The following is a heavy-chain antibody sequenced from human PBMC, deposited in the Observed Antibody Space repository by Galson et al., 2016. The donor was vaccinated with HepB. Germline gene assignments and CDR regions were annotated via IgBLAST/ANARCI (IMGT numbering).Heavy chain of an antibody. CDR2: IFHGGTT. D-gene: IGHD1-14*01. V-gene: IGHV4-4*02. Sequence: SEPLSLTCAVSGGSITSSHWWAWVRQPPGKGLEWIGHIFHGGTTYYSPSLKSRVTMSVDKSKNQFPQKLTSVTAADTAVYYCARGKLTHTRYGMDVWGQGTSVTVSS. CDR1: GGSITSSHW. CDR3: ARGKLTHTRYGMDV. J-gene: IGHJ6*02.